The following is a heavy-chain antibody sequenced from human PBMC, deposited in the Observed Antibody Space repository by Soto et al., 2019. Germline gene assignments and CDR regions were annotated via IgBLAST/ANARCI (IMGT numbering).Heavy chain of an antibody. CDR2: ISGGGDIT. D-gene: IGHD3-22*01. Sequence: EVQLVESGGGLVQPGGSLRLSCAASGFTFSSYAMTWVRLAPGKGLEGVSAISGGGDITYYADSVKGRFTISRANSKNPLYLQMNSLRGEDTAVYYCGKDPYDSSGYYSVYWGQGTLVTVSS. CDR1: GFTFSSYA. CDR3: GKDPYDSSGYYSVY. V-gene: IGHV3-23*04. J-gene: IGHJ4*02.